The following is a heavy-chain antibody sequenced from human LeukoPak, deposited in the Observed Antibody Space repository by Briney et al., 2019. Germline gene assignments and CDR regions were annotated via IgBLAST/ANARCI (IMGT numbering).Heavy chain of an antibody. D-gene: IGHD5-18*01. CDR3: TTLSWWDTALTAIY. CDR2: IKSKTDGGTT. Sequence: GGSLRLSCAASGFTFSNAWMNWVRQAPGKELEWVGRIKSKTDGGTTDYAAPVKGRFTISRDDSKNTLYLQMNSLKTEDTAVYYCTTLSWWDTALTAIYWGQGTLVTVSS. V-gene: IGHV3-15*07. J-gene: IGHJ4*02. CDR1: GFTFSNAW.